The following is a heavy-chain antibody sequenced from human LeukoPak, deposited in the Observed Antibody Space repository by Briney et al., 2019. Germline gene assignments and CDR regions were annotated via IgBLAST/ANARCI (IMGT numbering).Heavy chain of an antibody. V-gene: IGHV3-23*01. CDR2: ISGSGGST. Sequence: GGSLRLSCGASGFTFSSYALSWVRQAPGKGLEWVSSISGSGGSTYYADSVKGRFTVSRDNSKNTLYLQMKSLRADDTAVYYCAKFRATTGGFYSDSWGQGTLVTVSS. CDR1: GFTFSSYA. CDR3: AKFRATTGGFYSDS. J-gene: IGHJ4*02. D-gene: IGHD1-1*01.